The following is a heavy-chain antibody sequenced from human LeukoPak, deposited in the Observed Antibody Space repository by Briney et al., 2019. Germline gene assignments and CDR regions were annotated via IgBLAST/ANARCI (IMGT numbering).Heavy chain of an antibody. CDR3: ATDRDWTLLDY. CDR2: IKQDGSEK. J-gene: IGHJ4*02. V-gene: IGHV3-7*01. D-gene: IGHD1-1*01. CDR1: GFTFSGNW. Sequence: PGGSLRLSCAASGFTFSGNWMSWVRQAPGKGLEWVANIKQDGSEKNYVDSVKGRFTISRDNAKNSLYLQMNGLRVEDTAVYYCATDRDWTLLDYWGQGTLVTVSS.